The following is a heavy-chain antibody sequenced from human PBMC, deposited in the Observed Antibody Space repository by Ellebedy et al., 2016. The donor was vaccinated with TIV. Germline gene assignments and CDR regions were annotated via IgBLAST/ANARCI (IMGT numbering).Heavy chain of an antibody. CDR1: GFTFGCCA. V-gene: IGHV3-23*01. CDR3: AKLAGISSWYAEY. CDR2: ISNGGDTT. J-gene: IGHJ4*02. D-gene: IGHD6-13*01. Sequence: PGGSLRLSCAASGFTFGCCAMSWVRQAPGKGLEWVSVISNGGDTTYADSVKGRFTISRDNSKNTLYLQMNSLRADDTAIYYCAKLAGISSWYAEYWGQGTLVTVSS.